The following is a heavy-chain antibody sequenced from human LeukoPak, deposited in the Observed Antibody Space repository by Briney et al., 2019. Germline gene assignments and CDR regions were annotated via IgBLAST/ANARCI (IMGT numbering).Heavy chain of an antibody. CDR1: GGSISSGSYY. CDR3: ARAVGGGAFDI. J-gene: IGHJ3*02. D-gene: IGHD1-26*01. Sequence: SETLSLTCTVSGGSISSGSYYWSRIRQPAGKGLEWIGRIYTSGSTNYNPSLKSRVTISADTSKNQFSLKLSSVTAADTAVYYCARAVGGGAFDIWGQGTMVTVSS. V-gene: IGHV4-61*02. CDR2: IYTSGST.